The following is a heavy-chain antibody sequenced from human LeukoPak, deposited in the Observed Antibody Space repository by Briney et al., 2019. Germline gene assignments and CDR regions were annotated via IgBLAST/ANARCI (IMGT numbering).Heavy chain of an antibody. CDR1: GGSFSGYY. CDR3: ARGRYFDWLYDY. V-gene: IGHV4-34*01. Sequence: PSETLSLTCAVYGGSFSGYYWSWIRQPPGKGLEWIGEINHSGSTNYNPSLKSRVTISVDTSKNQFSLKLSSVIAADTAVYYCARGRYFDWLYDYWGQGTLVTVSS. D-gene: IGHD3-9*01. CDR2: INHSGST. J-gene: IGHJ4*02.